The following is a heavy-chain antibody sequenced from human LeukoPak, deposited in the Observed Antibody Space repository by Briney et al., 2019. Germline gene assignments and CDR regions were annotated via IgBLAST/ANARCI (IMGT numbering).Heavy chain of an antibody. CDR2: ISGRGGAT. V-gene: IGHV3-23*01. J-gene: IGHJ1*01. Sequence: GGSLRLSCAASGLTFITYAMNWVRQAPGKGLEWVAGISGRGGATFYADSVKGRFTISRDNSKNMLYLQMNSLRTEDTAIYYCANDLFSGSFSSAEYFHHWGQGTLVTVSS. D-gene: IGHD1-26*01. CDR3: ANDLFSGSFSSAEYFHH. CDR1: GLTFITYA.